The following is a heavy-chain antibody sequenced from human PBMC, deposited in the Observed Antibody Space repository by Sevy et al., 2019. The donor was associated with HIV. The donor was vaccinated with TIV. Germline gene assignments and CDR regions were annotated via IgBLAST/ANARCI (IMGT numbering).Heavy chain of an antibody. CDR3: ARVMDGTHFDY. CDR1: GGSFSGYY. Sequence: SETLSLTCAVYGGSFSGYYWGWNRQPPGKGLEWDGETKHSGSTNYNPSLKSRVTLSEDTSKNQFSLKLNSVTAADTAVYYCARVMDGTHFDYWGQGTLVTVSS. D-gene: IGHD2-2*03. V-gene: IGHV4-34*01. J-gene: IGHJ4*02. CDR2: TKHSGST.